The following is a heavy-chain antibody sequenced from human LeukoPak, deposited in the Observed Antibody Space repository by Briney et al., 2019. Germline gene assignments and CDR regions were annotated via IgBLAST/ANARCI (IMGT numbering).Heavy chain of an antibody. CDR3: AKGLHDSVWGPYNH. J-gene: IGHJ5*02. V-gene: IGHV3-23*01. Sequence: PGGSLRLSCLASGFTFSSYAMHWVRQAPGKGLEWVSAFSGRDGSTDYAASVKGRFTISRDNSKNTLYLQVNSLRAEDTAVYYCAKGLHDSVWGPYNHWGQGILVTVSS. D-gene: IGHD3-16*01. CDR2: FSGRDGST. CDR1: GFTFSSYA.